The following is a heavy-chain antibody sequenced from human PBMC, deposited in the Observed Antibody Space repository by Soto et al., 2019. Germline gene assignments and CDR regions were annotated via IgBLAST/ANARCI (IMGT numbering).Heavy chain of an antibody. D-gene: IGHD6-25*01. CDR2: ISAFNGDT. J-gene: IGHJ4*02. V-gene: IGHV1-18*04. CDR1: GYTFTSYG. CDR3: TREAGWQRMVPYD. Sequence: QVQLVQPGSEVKKPGASVNVSCKAFGYTFTSYGFSWVRQVPGQGLEWLGWISAFNGDTQYAQTMKGRPTVTTDTSTTTVHMKLRSLTPADTAVYYCTREAGWQRMVPYDWGQGTLVSVS.